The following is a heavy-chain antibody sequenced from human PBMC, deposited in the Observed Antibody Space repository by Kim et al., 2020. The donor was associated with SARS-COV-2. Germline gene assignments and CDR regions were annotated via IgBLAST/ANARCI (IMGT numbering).Heavy chain of an antibody. V-gene: IGHV3-23*01. CDR3: AKSLHSSSWPLYYYYGMDV. D-gene: IGHD6-13*01. Sequence: GRFTISRDNSKNTLYLQMNSLRAEDTAVYYCAKSLHSSSWPLYYYYGMDVWGQGTTVTVSS. J-gene: IGHJ6*02.